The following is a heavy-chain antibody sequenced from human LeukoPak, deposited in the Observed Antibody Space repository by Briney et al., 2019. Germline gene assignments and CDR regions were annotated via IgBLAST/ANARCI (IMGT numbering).Heavy chain of an antibody. V-gene: IGHV4-59*08. D-gene: IGHD2-2*01. CDR1: GGSISSYF. CDR3: ARLSKDTVVLPAAMAHYFDY. CDR2: IYYSGST. Sequence: SETLSLTCTVSGGSISSYFWNWIWQPPGKGLEWIGYIYYSGSTNYNPSLKSRVTISVDTSKNQFSLKLSSVTAADTAVYYCARLSKDTVVLPAAMAHYFDYWGQGTLVTVSS. J-gene: IGHJ4*02.